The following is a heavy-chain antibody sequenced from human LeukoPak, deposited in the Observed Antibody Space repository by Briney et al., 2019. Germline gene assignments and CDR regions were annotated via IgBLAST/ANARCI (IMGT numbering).Heavy chain of an antibody. CDR2: IIPIFGTA. CDR3: ARGGYCSSTSCYHYYYYYYMDV. CDR1: GGTFSSYA. Sequence: SVKVSCEASGGTFSSYAISWVRQAPGQGLEWMGGIIPIFGTANYAQKFQGRVTITADESTSTAYMELSSLRSEDTAVYYCARGGYCSSTSCYHYYYYYYMDVWGKGTTVTVSS. J-gene: IGHJ6*03. V-gene: IGHV1-69*01. D-gene: IGHD2-2*03.